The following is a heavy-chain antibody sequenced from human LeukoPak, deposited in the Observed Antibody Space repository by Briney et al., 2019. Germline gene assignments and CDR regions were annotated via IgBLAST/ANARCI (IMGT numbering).Heavy chain of an antibody. CDR1: GGTFSSYA. CDR3: ARAAPYYYDSSGYSFYFDY. D-gene: IGHD3-22*01. J-gene: IGHJ4*02. CDR2: IIPILGIA. Sequence: ASVKVSCKASGGTFSSYAISWVRQAPGQGLEWMGRIIPILGIANYAQKFQGRVTITADKSTSTAYMGLSSLRSEDTAVYYCARAAPYYYDSSGYSFYFDYWGQGTLVTVSS. V-gene: IGHV1-69*04.